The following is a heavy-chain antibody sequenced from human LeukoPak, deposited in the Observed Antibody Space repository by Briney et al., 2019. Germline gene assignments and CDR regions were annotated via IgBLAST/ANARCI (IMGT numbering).Heavy chain of an antibody. CDR1: GGTFSSYA. CDR2: IIPIFGTA. Sequence: SVLSPCKASGGTFSSYAISWVRQAPGQGLEWMGGIIPIFGTANYAQKFQGRVTITADESTSTAYLELSSLISEDTAVYYCARVEPHYYGSGSYYKPPLSFDYWGQETGVPVSS. V-gene: IGHV1-69*13. CDR3: ARVEPHYYGSGSYYKPPLSFDY. J-gene: IGHJ4*02. D-gene: IGHD3-10*01.